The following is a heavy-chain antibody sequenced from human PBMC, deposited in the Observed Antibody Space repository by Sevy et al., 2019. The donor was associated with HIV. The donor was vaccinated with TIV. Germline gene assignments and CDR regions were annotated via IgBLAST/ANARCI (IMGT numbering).Heavy chain of an antibody. CDR3: VKQVGTTTSFDF. V-gene: IGHV3-53*01. J-gene: IGHJ4*02. Sequence: GGSLRLSCAASGFTVSSNYMSWVRQAPGKGLEWVSAFYAGGTTYHADSVKGRFIISRDNSKNTLYLQMNSLRAEDTAAYFCVKQVGTTTSFDFWGQGTLVTVSS. D-gene: IGHD1-26*01. CDR2: FYAGGTT. CDR1: GFTVSSNY.